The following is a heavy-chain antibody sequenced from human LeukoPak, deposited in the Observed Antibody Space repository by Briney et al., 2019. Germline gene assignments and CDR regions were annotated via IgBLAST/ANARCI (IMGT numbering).Heavy chain of an antibody. CDR2: ISGSGGSI. CDR1: GFTFSSYA. Sequence: GGSLRLSCAASGFTFSSYAMSWVRQAPGKGREWVSAISGSGGSIYYADSVKGRFTISRDNSKNTLYLQMNSLRAEDTAVYYCAKDYEEVVVAGDYMDVWGKGTTVTVSS. V-gene: IGHV3-23*01. D-gene: IGHD2-15*01. CDR3: AKDYEEVVVAGDYMDV. J-gene: IGHJ6*03.